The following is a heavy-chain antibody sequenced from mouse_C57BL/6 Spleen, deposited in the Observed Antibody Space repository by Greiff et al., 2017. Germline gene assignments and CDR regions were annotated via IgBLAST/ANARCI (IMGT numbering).Heavy chain of an antibody. Sequence: QVQLKESGPELVKPGASVKISCKASGYAFSSSWMNWVKQRPGKGLEWIGRIYPGDGDTNYNGKFKGKATLTADKSSSTAYMQLSSLTSEDSAVYFCARSETYYFDDWGQGTTLTVSS. J-gene: IGHJ2*01. CDR1: GYAFSSSW. V-gene: IGHV1-82*01. CDR3: ARSETYYFDD. CDR2: IYPGDGDT.